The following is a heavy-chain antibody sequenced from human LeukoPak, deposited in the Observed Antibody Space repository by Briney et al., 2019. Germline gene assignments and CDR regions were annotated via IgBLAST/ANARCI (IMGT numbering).Heavy chain of an antibody. Sequence: PGGSLRLSCAASGFTFSSYSMNWVRQAPGKGLEWVSSISSSSSYIYYADSVKGRFTISRDNAKNSLYLQMNSLRDEDTAVYYCARDESGSGWYDYWGQGTLVTVSS. V-gene: IGHV3-21*01. CDR1: GFTFSSYS. CDR3: ARDESGSGWYDY. CDR2: ISSSSSYI. D-gene: IGHD6-19*01. J-gene: IGHJ4*02.